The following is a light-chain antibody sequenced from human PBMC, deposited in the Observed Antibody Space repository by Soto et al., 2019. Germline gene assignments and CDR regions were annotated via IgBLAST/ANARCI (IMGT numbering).Light chain of an antibody. Sequence: EIVLTQSPATLSLSPGERATLSCRASQSVSSYLAWYQQKPGQAPSLLIYDASTRATGIPARFSGSGSGTDFPLTISSLEPDDFAVYYCQQRRGPFGGGTKVELK. V-gene: IGKV3-11*01. J-gene: IGKJ4*01. CDR2: DAS. CDR3: QQRRGP. CDR1: QSVSSY.